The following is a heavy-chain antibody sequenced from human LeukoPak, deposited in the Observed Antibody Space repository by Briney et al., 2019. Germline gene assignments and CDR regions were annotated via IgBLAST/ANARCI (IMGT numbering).Heavy chain of an antibody. CDR3: AKRPNYYDSSGSGYYFDY. D-gene: IGHD3-22*01. V-gene: IGHV3-23*01. Sequence: PGGSLRLSCAASGFTFSSYSMNWVRQAPGKGPEWVSAISGSGGSTYYADSVKGRFTISRDNSKNTLYLQMNSLRAEDTAVYYCAKRPNYYDSSGSGYYFDYWGQGTLVTVSS. CDR2: ISGSGGST. CDR1: GFTFSSYS. J-gene: IGHJ4*02.